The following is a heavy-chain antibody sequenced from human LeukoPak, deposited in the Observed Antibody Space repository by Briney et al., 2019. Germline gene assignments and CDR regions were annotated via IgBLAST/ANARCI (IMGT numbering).Heavy chain of an antibody. CDR3: ARVFEDYYYYMDV. CDR1: GFTFSSYA. V-gene: IGHV3-30*04. D-gene: IGHD3-3*01. Sequence: PGGSLRLSCAASGFTFSSYAMHWVRQAPGKGLEWVAVISYDGSNKYYADSVKGRFTISRDNSKNTLYLQMNSLRAEDTAVYYCARVFEDYYYYMDVWGKGTTVTVSS. J-gene: IGHJ6*03. CDR2: ISYDGSNK.